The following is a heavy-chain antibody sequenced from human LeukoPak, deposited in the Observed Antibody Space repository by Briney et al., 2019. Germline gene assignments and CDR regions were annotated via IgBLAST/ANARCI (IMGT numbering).Heavy chain of an antibody. CDR2: IIPIFGTA. CDR1: GGTFSSYA. Sequence: ASVKVSCKASGGTFSSYAISWVRQAPGQGLEWMGGIIPIFGTANYAQKFQGRVTITADKSTSTAYMELSSLRSEDTAVYYCAATEAAAGSGYYFDYWGQGTLVTVSS. V-gene: IGHV1-69*06. CDR3: AATEAAAGSGYYFDY. J-gene: IGHJ4*02. D-gene: IGHD6-13*01.